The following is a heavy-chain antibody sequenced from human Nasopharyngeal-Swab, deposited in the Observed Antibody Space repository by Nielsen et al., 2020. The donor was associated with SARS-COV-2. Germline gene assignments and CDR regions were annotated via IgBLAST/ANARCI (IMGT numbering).Heavy chain of an antibody. D-gene: IGHD6-19*01. CDR2: IIPIFGTA. Sequence: SVKVSCKASGGTFSSYAISWVRQAPGQGLEWMGGIIPIFGTANYAQKFQGRVTITADKSTSTAYMELSSLRSEDTAAYYCARVRGQQWLVSNYYGMDVWGQGTTVTVSS. J-gene: IGHJ6*02. CDR3: ARVRGQQWLVSNYYGMDV. V-gene: IGHV1-69*06. CDR1: GGTFSSYA.